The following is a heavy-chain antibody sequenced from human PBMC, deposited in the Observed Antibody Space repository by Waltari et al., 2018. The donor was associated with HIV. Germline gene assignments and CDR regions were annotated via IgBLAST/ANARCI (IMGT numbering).Heavy chain of an antibody. Sequence: QLQLQESGPGLVKPSETLSLTCTVSGGSINSSSYYWGWIRQPPGKGLEWIGSIYYSGGTYYQPALKSRVTISVDTSKNQFSLKLSSVTAADTAVYYCARDSSPILAAIDYWGQGTLVTVSS. V-gene: IGHV4-39*07. CDR1: GGSINSSSYY. CDR2: IYYSGGT. CDR3: ARDSSPILAAIDY. D-gene: IGHD6-19*01. J-gene: IGHJ4*02.